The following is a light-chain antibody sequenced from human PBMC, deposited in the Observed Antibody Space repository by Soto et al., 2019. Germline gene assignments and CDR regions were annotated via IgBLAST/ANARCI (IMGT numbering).Light chain of an antibody. CDR3: QLWSEYSWT. CDR2: KTS. J-gene: IGKJ1*01. V-gene: IGKV1-5*03. Sequence: DIHMTQSPSTLSASVGDRVTITCRASQSLTMGLAWYQQKPGKAPNLLIYKTSSLEIGVPSRFSGSGCGTEFTLTISSLQPDDFATYYCQLWSEYSWTFGQGTKVEVK. CDR1: QSLTMG.